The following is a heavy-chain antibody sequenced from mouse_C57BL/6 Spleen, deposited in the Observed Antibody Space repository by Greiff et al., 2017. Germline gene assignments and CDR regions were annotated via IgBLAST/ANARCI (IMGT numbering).Heavy chain of an antibody. D-gene: IGHD1-1*01. V-gene: IGHV1-55*01. J-gene: IGHJ2*01. CDR2: IYPGSGST. Sequence: QVQLQQPGAELVKPGASVKMSCKASGYTFTSYWITWVKQRPGQGLEWIGDIYPGSGSTNYNEKFKSKATLTVDTSSSTAYMQLSSLTSEDSAVYYCARTTTVGATDYFDYWGQGTTLTVSS. CDR3: ARTTTVGATDYFDY. CDR1: GYTFTSYW.